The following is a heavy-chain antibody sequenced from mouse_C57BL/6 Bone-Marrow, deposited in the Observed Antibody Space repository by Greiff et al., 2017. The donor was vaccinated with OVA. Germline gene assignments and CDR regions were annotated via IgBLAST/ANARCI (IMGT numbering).Heavy chain of an antibody. CDR1: GFSFNTYA. V-gene: IGHV10-1*01. D-gene: IGHD1-1*01. J-gene: IGHJ4*01. Sequence: EVKVVESGGGLVQPKGSLKLSCAASGFSFNTYAMNWVRQAPGKGLEWVARIRSKSNNYATYYADSVKDRFTISRDDSESMLYLQMNNLKTEDTAMYYCVRDYGSSDDAMDYWGQGTSVTVSS. CDR2: IRSKSNNYAT. CDR3: VRDYGSSDDAMDY.